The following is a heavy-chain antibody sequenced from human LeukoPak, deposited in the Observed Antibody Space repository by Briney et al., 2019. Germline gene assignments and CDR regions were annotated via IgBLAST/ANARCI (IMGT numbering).Heavy chain of an antibody. V-gene: IGHV3-23*01. J-gene: IGHJ4*02. D-gene: IGHD3-9*01. CDR2: ISGSGGST. CDR1: GVTFSSYA. CDR3: AKLLNNRYFDSNFDY. Sequence: GGSLRLSCAASGVTFSSYAMSWVRQAPGKGLEWASSISGSGGSTCYADSVKGRFTISRDNSKNMLYLQMNSLRAEDTAVYYCAKLLNNRYFDSNFDYWGQGTLVTVSS.